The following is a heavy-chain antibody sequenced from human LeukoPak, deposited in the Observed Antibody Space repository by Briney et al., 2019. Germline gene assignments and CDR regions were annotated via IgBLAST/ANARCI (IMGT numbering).Heavy chain of an antibody. CDR1: GDSITSTNW. CDR3: ARHEDTAMVVSPFDS. J-gene: IGHJ4*02. D-gene: IGHD5-18*01. Sequence: SGTLSLTCAVSGDSITSTNWWSWVRQSPGKGLEWIGEIYHSGSTNYNPSFKSRVTISVDKSKNQFSLKLSSVTAADTAVYYCARHEDTAMVVSPFDSWGQGTLVTVSS. V-gene: IGHV4-4*02. CDR2: IYHSGST.